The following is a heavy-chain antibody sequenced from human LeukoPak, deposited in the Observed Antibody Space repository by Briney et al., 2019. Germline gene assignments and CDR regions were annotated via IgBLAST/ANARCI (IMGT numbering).Heavy chain of an antibody. V-gene: IGHV3-23*01. J-gene: IGHJ4*02. Sequence: PGGSLRLSCAASGFTFSSYAMSWVRQAPGKGLEGVSAISGSGGRTYYADSVKGRFTISRDDSKNTLYLQMNSLRAEDTAVYYCAKAVRSSGWGYYFDYWGQGTLVTVSS. CDR2: ISGSGGRT. D-gene: IGHD6-19*01. CDR3: AKAVRSSGWGYYFDY. CDR1: GFTFSSYA.